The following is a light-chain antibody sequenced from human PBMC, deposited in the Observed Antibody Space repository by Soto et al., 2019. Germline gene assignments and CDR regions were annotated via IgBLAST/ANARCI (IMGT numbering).Light chain of an antibody. V-gene: IGKV3-20*01. Sequence: EIVLTQSPGTLSLSPGERVTLSCRASQSVISSYLAWYQHKPGQAPRLLIYGASTRATGIPDRFIGSGSGTDFTLTIARLEPGDFAVYYCQQYGNSPQTFGQGTKVDIK. CDR1: QSVISSY. CDR3: QQYGNSPQT. CDR2: GAS. J-gene: IGKJ1*01.